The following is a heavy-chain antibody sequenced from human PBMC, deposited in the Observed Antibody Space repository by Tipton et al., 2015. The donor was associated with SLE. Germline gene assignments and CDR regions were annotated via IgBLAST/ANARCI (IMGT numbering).Heavy chain of an antibody. Sequence: TLSLTCTVSGGSISRYSWTWIRQPPGKGLEWIGYLSDSGSTNYNPSLKSRVTISVDTSRNQFSLKLSSVSAADTAVYYCARGSLGRHYDIVTGHTYYYFYYMDVWGKGTTVTVSS. CDR2: LSDSGST. D-gene: IGHD3-9*01. CDR1: GGSISRYS. CDR3: ARGSLGRHYDIVTGHTYYYFYYMDV. J-gene: IGHJ6*03. V-gene: IGHV4-59*01.